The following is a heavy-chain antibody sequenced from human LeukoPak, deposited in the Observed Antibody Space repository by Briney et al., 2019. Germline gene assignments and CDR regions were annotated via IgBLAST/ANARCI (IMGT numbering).Heavy chain of an antibody. Sequence: ASVKVSCKASGYTFTSYAMNWVRQAPGQGLEWMGWINTNTGNPTYAQGFTGRFVFSLDTSVSTAYLQISSLKAEDTAVYYCARDLRGEGIAVALGYWGQGTLVTVSS. D-gene: IGHD6-19*01. CDR3: ARDLRGEGIAVALGY. V-gene: IGHV7-4-1*02. J-gene: IGHJ4*02. CDR2: INTNTGNP. CDR1: GYTFTSYA.